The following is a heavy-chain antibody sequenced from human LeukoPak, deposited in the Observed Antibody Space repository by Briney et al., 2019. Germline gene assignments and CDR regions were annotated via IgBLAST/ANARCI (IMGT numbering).Heavy chain of an antibody. Sequence: GASVKVSCKTSGDTFTRNWMHWIRQGPGQGLEWMGVINPTGDYTMYAQKSQGRVIVTRDMSSNTDYMELGSLRSDDTAVYYCARDHSIDDKSWWLDPWGQGTLVTVSS. D-gene: IGHD1-1*01. CDR1: GDTFTRNW. V-gene: IGHV1-46*01. J-gene: IGHJ5*02. CDR2: INPTGDYT. CDR3: ARDHSIDDKSWWLDP.